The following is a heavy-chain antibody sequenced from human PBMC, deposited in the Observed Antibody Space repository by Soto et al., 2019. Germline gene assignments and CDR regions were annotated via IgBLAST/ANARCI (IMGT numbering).Heavy chain of an antibody. CDR2: ISSSSSTI. CDR1: GFTFSSYS. CDR3: ARVPHWVLWFGEFGFDY. J-gene: IGHJ4*02. Sequence: HPGGSLRLSCAASGFTFSSYSMNWVRQAPGKGLEWVSYISSSSSTIYYADSVKGRFTISRDNAKNSLYLQMNSLRDEDTAVYYCARVPHWVLWFGEFGFDYWGQGTLVTVSS. D-gene: IGHD3-10*01. V-gene: IGHV3-48*02.